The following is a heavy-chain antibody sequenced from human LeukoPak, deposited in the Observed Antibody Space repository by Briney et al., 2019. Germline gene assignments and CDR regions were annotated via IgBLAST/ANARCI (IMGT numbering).Heavy chain of an antibody. J-gene: IGHJ3*02. CDR2: IWYDGSNK. V-gene: IGHV3-33*01. CDR1: GFTFSSYG. Sequence: GGSLRLSCAASGFTFSSYGMHWVRQAPGKGLEWVAVIWYDGSNKYYADSVKGRFTISRDNAKNSLYLQMNSLRAEDTAVYYCARERYYYDSSGQFDIWGQGTMVTVSS. CDR3: ARERYYYDSSGQFDI. D-gene: IGHD3-22*01.